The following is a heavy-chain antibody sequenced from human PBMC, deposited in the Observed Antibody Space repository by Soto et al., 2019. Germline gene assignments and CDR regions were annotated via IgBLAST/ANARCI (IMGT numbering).Heavy chain of an antibody. CDR3: ARAYDYGYYYFDY. J-gene: IGHJ4*02. V-gene: IGHV3-7*01. Sequence: EVQLVESGGGLVQPGGSLRLSCAASGFTFSSYWMSWVRQAPGQGLEWVANINQDGGDKNYVDSVKGRFTISRDSAKNSLYLQMNSLRAEDTAVYYCARAYDYGYYYFDYWGQGTLVTVSS. CDR2: INQDGGDK. CDR1: GFTFSSYW. D-gene: IGHD4-17*01.